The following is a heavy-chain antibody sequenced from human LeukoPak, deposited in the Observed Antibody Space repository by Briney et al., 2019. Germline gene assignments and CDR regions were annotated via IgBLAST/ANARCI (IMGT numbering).Heavy chain of an antibody. Sequence: SETLSLTCTVSAGSISSYYWSWIRQPAGKGLEWIGRIYTSGSTNYNPSLKSRVTRSVDRSKNQFSLKLSSVTAADTAVYYCARDRSGYYPFDYWGQGTLVTVSS. CDR2: IYTSGST. J-gene: IGHJ4*02. D-gene: IGHD3-22*01. CDR1: AGSISSYY. CDR3: ARDRSGYYPFDY. V-gene: IGHV4-4*07.